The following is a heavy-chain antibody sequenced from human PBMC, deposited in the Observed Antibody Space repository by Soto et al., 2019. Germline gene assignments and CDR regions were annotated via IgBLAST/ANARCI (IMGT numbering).Heavy chain of an antibody. CDR2: ISYDGSNK. CDR1: GFTFSSYG. J-gene: IGHJ1*01. V-gene: IGHV3-30*03. D-gene: IGHD3-22*01. Sequence: GGSLRLSCAASGFTFSSYGMHWVRQAPGKGLEWVAVISYDGSNKYYADSVKGRVTITRDISASTVYMEMSSLRSEDTAVYFCARVTDYFDTIGYSREYFQHWGQGTPVTVSS. CDR3: ARVTDYFDTIGYSREYFQH.